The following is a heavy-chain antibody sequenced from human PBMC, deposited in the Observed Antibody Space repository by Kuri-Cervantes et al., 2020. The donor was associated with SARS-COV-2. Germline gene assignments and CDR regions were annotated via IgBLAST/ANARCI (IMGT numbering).Heavy chain of an antibody. J-gene: IGHJ4*02. CDR2: ISGSSSYT. Sequence: GESLKISCAASGFTFSDYYMSWIRQAPGKGLEWVSYISGSSSYTNYADSVKGRFTISRDNAKNSLYLQMNSLRAEDTAVYYCARGGVGITVDYWGQGTLVTVSS. CDR1: GFTFSDYY. D-gene: IGHD3-3*01. V-gene: IGHV3-11*06. CDR3: ARGGVGITVDY.